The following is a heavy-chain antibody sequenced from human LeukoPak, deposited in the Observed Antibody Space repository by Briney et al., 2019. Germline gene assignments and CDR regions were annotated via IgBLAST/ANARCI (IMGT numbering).Heavy chain of an antibody. CDR3: VREQRSYDFSSAFYIAHGMDV. CDR1: GDSITSYY. V-gene: IGHV4-59*01. J-gene: IGHJ6*02. D-gene: IGHD3-3*01. CDR2: IHYTGKN. Sequence: PSETLSLTCTVSGDSITSYYWNWVRQPPGKGLEWIGYIHYTGKNYYNPSLKSRVTISVDTSKNQLSLKLSSATAADTAVYYCVREQRSYDFSSAFYIAHGMDVWGQGTPVTVSS.